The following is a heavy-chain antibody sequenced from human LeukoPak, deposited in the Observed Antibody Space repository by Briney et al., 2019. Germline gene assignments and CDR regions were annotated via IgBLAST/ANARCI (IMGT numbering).Heavy chain of an antibody. CDR3: ARGSSTSRNFDY. CDR1: GFTFSSYA. Sequence: PGGSLRLSCAASGFTFSSYAMNWVRQAPGKGLEGVSRFSGSATGTYYADSVTGRFTISRDNSKNTLYLQMRSLRADDTAVYYCARGSSTSRNFDYWGQGTLVTVSS. CDR2: FSGSATGT. D-gene: IGHD6-13*01. V-gene: IGHV3-23*01. J-gene: IGHJ4*02.